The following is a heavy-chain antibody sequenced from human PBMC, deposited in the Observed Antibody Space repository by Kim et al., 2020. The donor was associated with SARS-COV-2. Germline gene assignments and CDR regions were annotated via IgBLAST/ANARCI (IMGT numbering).Heavy chain of an antibody. CDR2: INWNGGST. Sequence: GGSLRLSCAASGFTFDDYGMSWVRQAPGKGLEWVSGINWNGGSTGYADSVKGRFTISRDNAKNSLYLQMNSLRAEDTALYHCARAYCSSTSCYLDYYYYGMDVWGQGTTVTVSS. D-gene: IGHD2-2*01. J-gene: IGHJ6*02. V-gene: IGHV3-20*01. CDR1: GFTFDDYG. CDR3: ARAYCSSTSCYLDYYYYGMDV.